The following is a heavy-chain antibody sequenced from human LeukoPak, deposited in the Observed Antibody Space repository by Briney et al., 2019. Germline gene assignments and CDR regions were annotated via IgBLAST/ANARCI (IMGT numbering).Heavy chain of an antibody. CDR1: GFTFSSYA. Sequence: GGSVRLSCAASGFTFSSYAMHWVRQAPGKGLEYVSAISSNGGSTYYADSVKGRFTISRDNSKNTLYLQMGSLRAEDMAVYYCARSVFRYGSYYFDYWGQGTLVTVSS. V-gene: IGHV3-64*02. CDR3: ARSVFRYGSYYFDY. J-gene: IGHJ4*02. D-gene: IGHD1-14*01. CDR2: ISSNGGST.